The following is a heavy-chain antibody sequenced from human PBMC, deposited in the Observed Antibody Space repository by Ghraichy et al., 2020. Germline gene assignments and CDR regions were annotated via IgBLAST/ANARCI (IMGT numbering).Heavy chain of an antibody. V-gene: IGHV4-34*01. J-gene: IGHJ6*02. CDR2: INHSGST. CDR3: ARVQLYCSSTGCYPSRYYYGMDV. Sequence: SETLSLTCAVYGGSFSGYYWSWIRQPPGKGLEWIGEINHSGSTNYNPSLKSRVTISVDTSKNQFSLKLSSVTAADTAVYYCARVQLYCSSTGCYPSRYYYGMDVWGQGTTVTVSS. D-gene: IGHD2-2*01. CDR1: GGSFSGYY.